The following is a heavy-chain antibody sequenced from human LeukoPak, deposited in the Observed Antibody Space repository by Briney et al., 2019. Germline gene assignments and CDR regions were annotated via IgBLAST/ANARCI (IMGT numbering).Heavy chain of an antibody. D-gene: IGHD2-2*01. Sequence: SVKVSCKASGGTFSSYAISWVRQAPGQGLEWMGGIIPIFGTANYAQKFQGRVTIAADESTSTAYMELSSLRSEDTAVYYCARDKYCSSTSCLYYFDYWGQGTLVTVSS. CDR2: IIPIFGTA. V-gene: IGHV1-69*13. CDR1: GGTFSSYA. J-gene: IGHJ4*02. CDR3: ARDKYCSSTSCLYYFDY.